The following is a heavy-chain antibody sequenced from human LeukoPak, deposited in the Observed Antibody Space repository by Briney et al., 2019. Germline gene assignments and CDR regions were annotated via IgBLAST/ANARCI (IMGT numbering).Heavy chain of an antibody. Sequence: GGSLRLSCAASGFSFSTYWMTWVRQAPGKGLEWVGRIKSKTDGGTTDYAAPVKGRFTISRDDSKNTLYLQMNSLKTEDTAVYYCTTDRYYYDSGASDIWGQGTMVTVSS. CDR2: IKSKTDGGTT. CDR3: TTDRYYYDSGASDI. V-gene: IGHV3-15*01. D-gene: IGHD3-22*01. J-gene: IGHJ3*02. CDR1: GFSFSTYW.